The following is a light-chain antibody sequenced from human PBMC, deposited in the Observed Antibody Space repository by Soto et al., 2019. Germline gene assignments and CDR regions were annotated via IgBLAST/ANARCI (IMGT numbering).Light chain of an antibody. J-gene: IGKJ5*01. CDR2: DAS. CDR1: QSVSSY. V-gene: IGKV3-11*01. CDR3: QQRSNWPIT. Sequence: EIVLTQSPATLSLSPGERATLSCRASQSVSSYLAWYRQKPGQAPRLLIYDASNRATGIPGRFSGSGSGTDFTLTITSLEPGDFAVYYCQQRSNWPITFGQGTRLEIK.